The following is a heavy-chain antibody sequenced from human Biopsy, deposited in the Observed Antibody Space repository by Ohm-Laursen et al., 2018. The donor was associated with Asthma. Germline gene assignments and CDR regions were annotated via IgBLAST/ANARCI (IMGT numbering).Heavy chain of an antibody. CDR3: ARMNTLIQAANYFSYAMDV. CDR1: GASINSGGYS. V-gene: IGHV4-30-2*01. D-gene: IGHD3-9*01. Sequence: QTLSLTCAVSGASINSGGYSWNWIRQPPGEGLELIAYLFHSGATHYNPSLKSRVTISVDRSQRQFSLKVNSVTAADTAVYYCARMNTLIQAANYFSYAMDVWGQGTTVTVSS. CDR2: LFHSGAT. J-gene: IGHJ6*02.